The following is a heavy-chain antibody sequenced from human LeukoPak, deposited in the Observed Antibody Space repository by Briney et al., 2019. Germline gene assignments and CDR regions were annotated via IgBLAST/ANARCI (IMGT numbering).Heavy chain of an antibody. D-gene: IGHD1-26*01. CDR1: GFTFSSYD. J-gene: IGHJ5*02. CDR2: TGTAGDT. Sequence: GGSLRLSCAASGFTFSSYDMHWVRQATGKGLEWVSATGTAGDTYYPGSVKGRFTISRENAKNSLYLQMNSLRAGDTAVYYCARGLRSGSYLGGGKWFDPWGQGTLVTVSS. V-gene: IGHV3-13*01. CDR3: ARGLRSGSYLGGGKWFDP.